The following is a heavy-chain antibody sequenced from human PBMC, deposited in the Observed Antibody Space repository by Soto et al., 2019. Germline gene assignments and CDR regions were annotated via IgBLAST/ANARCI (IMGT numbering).Heavy chain of an antibody. CDR1: GFTFGEFG. CDR2: IWYDGNNK. D-gene: IGHD1-7*01. V-gene: IGHV3-33*01. CDR3: ARGNYAASGIDY. J-gene: IGHJ4*02. Sequence: GRSLRVSSDGSGFTFGEFGLNRVLQAPGMGLEWVAVIWYDGNNKYYSESVKGRFTISRDNSKNTVYLEMSSLRAEDTAVYFCARGNYAASGIDYCGPGALVTVS.